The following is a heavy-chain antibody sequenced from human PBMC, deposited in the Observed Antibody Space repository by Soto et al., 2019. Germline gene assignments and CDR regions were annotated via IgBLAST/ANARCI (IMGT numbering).Heavy chain of an antibody. J-gene: IGHJ6*02. CDR2: TIPALGKT. CDR3: ARGTFRPSAMDV. Sequence: ASVKVSCKTSGDNFKKNVFTWVRQAPGQGLEWMGGTIPALGKTHCIEKFQGRVTITVDDATRTVYMEVRELTSEDTAIYYCARGTFRPSAMDVWGQGTTVTVYS. D-gene: IGHD2-2*01. CDR1: GDNFKKNV. V-gene: IGHV1-69*10.